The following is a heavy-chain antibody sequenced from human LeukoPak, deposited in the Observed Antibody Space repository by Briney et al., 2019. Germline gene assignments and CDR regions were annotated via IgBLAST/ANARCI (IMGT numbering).Heavy chain of an antibody. Sequence: ASVKVSCEASGYTFTSYYMHWVRQAPGQGLEWMGIINPSGGSTSYAQKFQGRVTMTRDTSTSTVYMELSSLRSEDTALYYCARAQSVSMIVVVPHLDYWGQGTLVTVSS. CDR2: INPSGGST. CDR3: ARAQSVSMIVVVPHLDY. D-gene: IGHD3-22*01. V-gene: IGHV1-46*01. CDR1: GYTFTSYY. J-gene: IGHJ4*02.